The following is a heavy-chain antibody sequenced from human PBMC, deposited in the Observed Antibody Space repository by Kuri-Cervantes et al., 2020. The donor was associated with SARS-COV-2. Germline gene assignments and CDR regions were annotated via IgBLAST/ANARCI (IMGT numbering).Heavy chain of an antibody. V-gene: IGHV4-4*07. CDR3: ARERGIAAAGTNYFDY. CDR1: GGSISSYY. J-gene: IGHJ4*02. CDR2: IYTSGST. Sequence: GSLRLSCTVSGGSISSYYWSWTRQPAGKGLEWIGRIYTSGSTNYNPSLKSRVTMSVDTSKNQFSLKLSSVTAADTAVYYCARERGIAAAGTNYFDYWGQGTLVTVSS. D-gene: IGHD6-13*01.